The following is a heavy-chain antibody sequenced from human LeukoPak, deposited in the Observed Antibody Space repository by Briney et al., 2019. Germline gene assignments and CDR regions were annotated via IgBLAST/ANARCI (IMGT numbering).Heavy chain of an antibody. J-gene: IGHJ5*02. CDR1: GYTFTSYA. V-gene: IGHV1-3*03. CDR2: INAGNGNT. D-gene: IGHD3-22*01. CDR3: AREREYYYDSSGYYSNWFDP. Sequence: ASVKVSCKASGYTFTSYAMHWVRQAPGQRLEWMGWINAGNGNTKYSQEFQGRVTITRDTSASTAYMELSSLRSEDMAVYYCAREREYYYDSSGYYSNWFDPWGQGTLVTVSS.